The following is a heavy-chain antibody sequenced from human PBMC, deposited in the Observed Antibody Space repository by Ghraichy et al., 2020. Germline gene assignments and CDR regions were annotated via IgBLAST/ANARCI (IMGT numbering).Heavy chain of an antibody. CDR2: IRYDGSNE. V-gene: IGHV3-30*02. D-gene: IGHD6-13*01. J-gene: IGHJ4*02. Sequence: GGSLRLSCAASGFSFSGYGMHWVRQAPGKGLEWVAFIRYDGSNEYSADSVKGRFTISRDNSQNTLYLQMNSLRAEDTAVYYCVKSAYSSSWYGEGDYWGQGTLVTVSS. CDR1: GFSFSGYG. CDR3: VKSAYSSSWYGEGDY.